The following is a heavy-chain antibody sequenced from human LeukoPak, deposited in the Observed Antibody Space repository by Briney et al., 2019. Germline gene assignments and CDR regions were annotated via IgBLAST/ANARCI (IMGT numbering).Heavy chain of an antibody. CDR1: GGTLSRHA. CDR2: IIPILGIA. CDR3: ARDRRYFDWSVPFDY. D-gene: IGHD3-9*01. Sequence: GASVKVSFKGFGGTLSRHAIRWGRPGPGQGLEWMGRIIPILGIANCAQKFQGRVTITADKSTSTAYMELSSLRSEDTAVYYCARDRRYFDWSVPFDYWGQGTLVTVSS. V-gene: IGHV1-69*04. J-gene: IGHJ4*02.